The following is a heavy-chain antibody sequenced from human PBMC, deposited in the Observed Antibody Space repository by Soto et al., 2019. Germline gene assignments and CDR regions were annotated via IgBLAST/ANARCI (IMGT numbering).Heavy chain of an antibody. D-gene: IGHD1-26*01. CDR2: IYYSGST. CDR3: AREGEWEPASLFDY. J-gene: IGHJ4*02. V-gene: IGHV4-59*01. Sequence: SETLSLTCTVSGGSISSYYWSWIRQPPGKGLEWIGYIYYSGSTNYNPSLKSRVTISVDTSKNQFSLKLSSVTAADTAVYYCAREGEWEPASLFDYWGQGTLVTVSS. CDR1: GGSISSYY.